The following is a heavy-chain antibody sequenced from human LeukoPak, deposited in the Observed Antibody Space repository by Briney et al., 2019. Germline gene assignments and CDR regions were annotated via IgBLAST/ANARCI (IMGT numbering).Heavy chain of an antibody. J-gene: IGHJ3*02. CDR3: ARVGDGYKNDAFDI. D-gene: IGHD5-24*01. Sequence: GGSLRLSCAASGFTFSRYSVNWVRQAPGKGLEWVSSISSSSTYIYYADSVKGRFTVSRDNAKNSLYLQMNSLRADDTAVYYCARVGDGYKNDAFDIWGQGTMVTVSS. V-gene: IGHV3-21*01. CDR2: ISSSSTYI. CDR1: GFTFSRYS.